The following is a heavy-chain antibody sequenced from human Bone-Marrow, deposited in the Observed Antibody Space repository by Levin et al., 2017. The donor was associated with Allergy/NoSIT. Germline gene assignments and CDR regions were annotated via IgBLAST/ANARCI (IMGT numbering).Heavy chain of an antibody. CDR3: VRDKGVGDFIFDS. CDR2: INPRSSASGT. V-gene: IGHV3-74*03. Sequence: GGSLRLSCAASGFSFGNYWMHWVRQPLGKGLVWVSRINPRSSASGTMYADSVKGRFTISRDNANNTLFLEMNSLRAEDTAIYYCVRDKGVGDFIFDSWGQGILVTVSS. J-gene: IGHJ4*02. D-gene: IGHD3-10*01. CDR1: GFSFGNYW.